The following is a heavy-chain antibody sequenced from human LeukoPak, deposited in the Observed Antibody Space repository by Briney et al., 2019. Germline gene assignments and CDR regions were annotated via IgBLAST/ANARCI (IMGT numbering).Heavy chain of an antibody. CDR1: GFTFSDYY. V-gene: IGHV3-11*01. D-gene: IGHD3-22*01. Sequence: GGSLRLSCAASGFTFSDYYMSWIRQAPGKGLEWVSYISSSGSTIYYADSVKGRFTISRVNAKNSLYLQMNSLRAEDTAVYYCARDRLPYYYDSSGPTSDYWGQGTLVTVSS. CDR2: ISSSGSTI. J-gene: IGHJ4*02. CDR3: ARDRLPYYYDSSGPTSDY.